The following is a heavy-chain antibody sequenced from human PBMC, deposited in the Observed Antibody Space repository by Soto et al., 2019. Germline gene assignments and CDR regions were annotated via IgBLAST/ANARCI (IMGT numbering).Heavy chain of an antibody. Sequence: GGSLRLSCEASGFTFSDYWMSWVRQAPGKGPEWVANIKFDGSEKQCVDSVRGRFTVSRDNSRNSLFLQMNSLRAGDTAVYYCVKDGGYCSSSTCYSPRNHYFDSWGQGTLVTVSS. V-gene: IGHV3-7*03. CDR3: VKDGGYCSSSTCYSPRNHYFDS. CDR2: IKFDGSEK. J-gene: IGHJ4*02. CDR1: GFTFSDYW. D-gene: IGHD2-2*01.